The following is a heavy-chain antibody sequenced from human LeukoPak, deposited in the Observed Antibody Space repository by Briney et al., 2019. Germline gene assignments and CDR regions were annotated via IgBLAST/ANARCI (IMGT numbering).Heavy chain of an antibody. CDR2: IYSGGST. J-gene: IGHJ4*02. V-gene: IGHV3-66*02. D-gene: IGHD3-22*01. Sequence: GGSLRLSCAASGFTVSSNYMSWVRQAPGKGLEWVSVIYSGGSTYYADFVKGRFTISRDNSKNTLYLQMRAEDTAVYYCARDGNYYDSSGYHIIDYWGQGTLVTVSS. CDR1: GFTVSSNY. CDR3: ARDGNYYDSSGYHIIDY.